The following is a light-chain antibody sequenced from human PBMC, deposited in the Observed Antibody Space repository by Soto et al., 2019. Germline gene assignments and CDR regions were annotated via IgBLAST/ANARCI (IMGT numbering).Light chain of an antibody. Sequence: QSLLTQPPSASGTPGQTVIMSCSGTSSNIGSNAVNWFQHLPGTAPKLLIYSNRQRPSGVPDRFSASRSGTSASLAISGLQSDDEADYYCTTWDDSLNGRVFGGGTKLTVL. CDR1: SSNIGSNA. J-gene: IGLJ3*02. CDR3: TTWDDSLNGRV. CDR2: SNR. V-gene: IGLV1-44*01.